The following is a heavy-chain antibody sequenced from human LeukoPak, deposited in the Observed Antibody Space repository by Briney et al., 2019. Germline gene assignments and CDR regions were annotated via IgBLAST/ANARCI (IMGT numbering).Heavy chain of an antibody. CDR1: GFTFDDYA. D-gene: IGHD6-6*01. CDR2: ISWNSGSI. J-gene: IGHJ5*02. Sequence: PGRSLRLSCAASGFTFDDYAMHWVRQGPGKGLEWVSGISWNSGSIGYADSVKGRFTISRDNAKNSLYLQMNSLRAEDTALYYCAKGPTSSAGWFDPWGQGTLVTVSS. V-gene: IGHV3-9*01. CDR3: AKGPTSSAGWFDP.